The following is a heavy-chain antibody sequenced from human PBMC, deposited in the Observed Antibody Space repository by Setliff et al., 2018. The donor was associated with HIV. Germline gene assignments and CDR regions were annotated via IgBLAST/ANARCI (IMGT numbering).Heavy chain of an antibody. V-gene: IGHV4-59*08. Sequence: ASETLSLTCTVSGGSISSYYWSWIRQPPGKGLEWIGYIYYSGSTNYNPSLKSRVTISVDTSNNQFSLRLSSVTAADTAVYYCARRGDMVRGSTFDIWSQGTMVTVSS. J-gene: IGHJ3*02. D-gene: IGHD3-10*01. CDR1: GGSISSYY. CDR3: ARRGDMVRGSTFDI. CDR2: IYYSGST.